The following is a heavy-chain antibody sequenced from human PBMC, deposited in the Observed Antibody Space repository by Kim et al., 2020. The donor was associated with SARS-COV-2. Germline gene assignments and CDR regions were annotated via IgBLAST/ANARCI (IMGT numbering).Heavy chain of an antibody. V-gene: IGHV4-59*01. CDR3: ARVPATGPDYYYYGMDV. J-gene: IGHJ6*02. Sequence: SETLSLTCTVSGGSISSYYWSWIRQPPGKGLEWIGYIHYSGSTNYNPSHKSRVTISVDTSKNQFSLKLSSVTAADTAVDYCARVPATGPDYYYYGMDVWGQETTVTVSS. D-gene: IGHD6-13*01. CDR2: IHYSGST. CDR1: GGSISSYY.